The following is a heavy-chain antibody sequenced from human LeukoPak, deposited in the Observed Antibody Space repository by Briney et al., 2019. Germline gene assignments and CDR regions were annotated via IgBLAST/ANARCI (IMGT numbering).Heavy chain of an antibody. J-gene: IGHJ4*02. CDR3: ARAYYDSSGYYYQGFDY. V-gene: IGHV3-23*01. CDR1: GFTFSSYA. CDR2: ISGSGGST. Sequence: PGGSLRLSCAASGFTFSSYAMSWVRQAPGKGLEWVSAISGSGGSTYYADSVKGRFTISRDNSKNTLYLQMNSLRAEDTAVYYCARAYYDSSGYYYQGFDYWGQGTLVTVSS. D-gene: IGHD3-22*01.